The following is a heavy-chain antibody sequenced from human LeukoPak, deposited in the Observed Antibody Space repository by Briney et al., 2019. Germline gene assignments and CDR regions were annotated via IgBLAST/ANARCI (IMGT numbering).Heavy chain of an antibody. Sequence: GGSLRLSCAASGFTFSSYSMNWVRQAPGKGLEWVSSISSSSSYIYYADSVKGRFTISRDNAKNSLYLQMNSLRAEDTAVYYCARDAGQQLAFDYWGQGTLVTVSS. D-gene: IGHD6-13*01. CDR3: ARDAGQQLAFDY. J-gene: IGHJ4*02. CDR2: ISSSSSYI. CDR1: GFTFSSYS. V-gene: IGHV3-21*01.